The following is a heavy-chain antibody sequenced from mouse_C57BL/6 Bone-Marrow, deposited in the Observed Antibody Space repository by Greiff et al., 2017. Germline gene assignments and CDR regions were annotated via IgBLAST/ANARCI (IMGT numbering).Heavy chain of an antibody. CDR2: INPYNGGT. Sequence: EVQLQQSGPVLVKPGASVKMSCKASGYTFTDYYMNWVKQSHGKSLEWIGVINPYNGGTSYNQKFKGKATLTVDKSSSTAYMELNSLTSEDSAVYYCANPTVVAAFAYWGQGTLVTVSA. J-gene: IGHJ3*01. CDR3: ANPTVVAAFAY. CDR1: GYTFTDYY. V-gene: IGHV1-19*01. D-gene: IGHD1-1*01.